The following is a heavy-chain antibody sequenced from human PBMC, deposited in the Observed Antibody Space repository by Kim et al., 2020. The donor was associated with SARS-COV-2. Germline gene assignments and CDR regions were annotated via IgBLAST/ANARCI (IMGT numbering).Heavy chain of an antibody. Sequence: GKGLEWIGEINHSGSTNYNPSLKSRVTISVDTSKNQFSLKLSSVTAADTAVYYCARGLGSRITMVRGVIITFPFDYWGQGTLVTVSS. CDR3: ARGLGSRITMVRGVIITFPFDY. D-gene: IGHD3-10*01. J-gene: IGHJ4*02. V-gene: IGHV4-34*01. CDR2: INHSGST.